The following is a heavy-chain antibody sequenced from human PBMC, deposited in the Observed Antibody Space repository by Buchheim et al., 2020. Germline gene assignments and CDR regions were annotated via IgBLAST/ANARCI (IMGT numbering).Heavy chain of an antibody. Sequence: QLQLQESGPGLVKPSETLSLTCTVSGGSISSSSYYWGWIRQPPGKGLEWIGSIYYSGSTYYNPSLKSRVTITVDTSKNQFSLKLSSVTAADTAVYYCARRQQQLVRGGGFDYWGQGTL. CDR2: IYYSGST. D-gene: IGHD6-13*01. J-gene: IGHJ4*02. V-gene: IGHV4-39*01. CDR1: GGSISSSSYY. CDR3: ARRQQQLVRGGGFDY.